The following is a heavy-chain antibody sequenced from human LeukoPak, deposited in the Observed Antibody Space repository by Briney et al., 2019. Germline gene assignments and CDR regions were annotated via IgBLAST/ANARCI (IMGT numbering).Heavy chain of an antibody. CDR3: ARGPRGSGGYSYGVDY. CDR2: IYYSGST. CDR1: GGSISSYY. Sequence: SETLSLTCTVSGGSISSYYWSWIRQPPGKGLEWIGYIYYSGSTYYNPSLKSRVTISVDTSKNQFSLKLSSVTAADTAVYYCARGPRGSGGYSYGVDYWGQGTLVTVSS. V-gene: IGHV4-59*12. J-gene: IGHJ4*02. D-gene: IGHD5-18*01.